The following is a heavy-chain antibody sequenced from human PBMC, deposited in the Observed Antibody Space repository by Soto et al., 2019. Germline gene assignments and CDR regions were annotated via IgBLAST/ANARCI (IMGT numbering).Heavy chain of an antibody. D-gene: IGHD1-26*01. CDR1: GFTFSSYA. Sequence: QVQLVESGGGVVQPGKSLRLSCAASGFTFSSYALHWVRQAPGKGLEWVAVMSYDGSNEYADSVKGRFTISRDNVKNTLYLQMSSLRTDDTAVYYCARDPTSPEYRYSGMFRDNTCDSWGQGTLVTVSS. CDR2: MSYDGSNE. CDR3: ARDPTSPEYRYSGMFRDNTCDS. J-gene: IGHJ5*01. V-gene: IGHV3-30-3*01.